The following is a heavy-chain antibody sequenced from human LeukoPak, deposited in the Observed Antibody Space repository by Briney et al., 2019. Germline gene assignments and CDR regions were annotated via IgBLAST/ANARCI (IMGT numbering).Heavy chain of an antibody. CDR2: IKSKTYGGTT. Sequence: GGSLRLSCAASGFTFNNAWMSWVRQAPGTGLEWISRIKSKTYGGTTEYAAPVKRIFTISRDDSESTLFLQMDSMTTEDTDVYYCTRDHFVWGQGTRVTVSS. D-gene: IGHD2/OR15-2a*01. CDR1: GFTFNNAW. J-gene: IGHJ4*02. CDR3: TRDHFV. V-gene: IGHV3-15*01.